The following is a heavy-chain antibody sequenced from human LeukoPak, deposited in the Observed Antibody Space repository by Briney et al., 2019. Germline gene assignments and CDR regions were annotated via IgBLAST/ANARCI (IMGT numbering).Heavy chain of an antibody. CDR1: GFTFSDYY. J-gene: IGHJ4*02. Sequence: GGSLRLSCAASGFTFSDYYMSWIRQAPGKGLESVSYISSSSSYTNYADSVKGRFTISRDNAKNSLYLQMNSLRAEDTAVYYCARVSPPPYSSGWYGNEQEYYFDYWGQGTLVTVSS. CDR3: ARVSPPPYSSGWYGNEQEYYFDY. D-gene: IGHD6-19*01. CDR2: ISSSSSYT. V-gene: IGHV3-11*05.